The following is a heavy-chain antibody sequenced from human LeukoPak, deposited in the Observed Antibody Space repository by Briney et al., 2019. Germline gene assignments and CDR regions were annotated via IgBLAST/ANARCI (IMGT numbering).Heavy chain of an antibody. CDR3: ARLGYGSGSYYSVPDY. D-gene: IGHD3-10*01. Sequence: PGGSLRLSCAASGFTFSSYAMSWVRQAPGKGLEWVSAISGSGGSTYYADSVKGRFTISRDNSKNTLYLQMNSLRVEDTAVYYCARLGYGSGSYYSVPDYWGQGTLVTVSS. CDR1: GFTFSSYA. V-gene: IGHV3-23*01. J-gene: IGHJ4*02. CDR2: ISGSGGST.